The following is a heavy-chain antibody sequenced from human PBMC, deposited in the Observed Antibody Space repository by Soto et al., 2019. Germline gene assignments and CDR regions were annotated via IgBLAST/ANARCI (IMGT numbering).Heavy chain of an antibody. CDR1: GFDFSTYE. V-gene: IGHV3-48*03. CDR2: ISSSGGIN. J-gene: IGHJ4*02. CDR3: ARGHYRSGWFDC. Sequence: GGSLRLSCAASGFDFSTYEMSWVRQAPGKGLESIAYISSSGGINYYADSVKGRFTIFRDNSKNSLYLQMKSLKAEDTSVYYCARGHYRSGWFDCWGQGTLVTVSS. D-gene: IGHD6-19*01.